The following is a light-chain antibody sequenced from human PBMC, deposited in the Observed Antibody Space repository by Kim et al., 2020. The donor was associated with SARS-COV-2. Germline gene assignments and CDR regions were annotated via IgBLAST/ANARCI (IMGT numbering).Light chain of an antibody. V-gene: IGLV2-14*03. CDR3: SSYTSSGV. Sequence: QSALTQPASVSGSPGQSITISCTGTFSDINDYNYVSWYQQHPGKAPKLLISDANKRPSVVTDRFSASKSGNTASLTISGLRAEDEADYYCSSYTSSGVFGTGTKVTVL. CDR1: FSDINDYNY. J-gene: IGLJ1*01. CDR2: DAN.